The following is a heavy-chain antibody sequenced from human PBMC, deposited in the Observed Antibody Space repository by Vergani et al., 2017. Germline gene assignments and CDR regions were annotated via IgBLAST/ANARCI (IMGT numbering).Heavy chain of an antibody. J-gene: IGHJ5*02. CDR1: GDSMNNYY. V-gene: IGHV4-4*08. CDR2: IYGSGNI. D-gene: IGHD3/OR15-3a*01. CDR3: ARGETRTDWLDP. Sequence: QVQLQESGPGLVKPAETLSLTCTVSGDSMNNYYWNWIRQTPGKGLEWIGRIYGSGNINYNPSLESRVTISRDTSKNQFSLKVHSVTAADTAVYYCARGETRTDWLDPWGQGTQVIVSS.